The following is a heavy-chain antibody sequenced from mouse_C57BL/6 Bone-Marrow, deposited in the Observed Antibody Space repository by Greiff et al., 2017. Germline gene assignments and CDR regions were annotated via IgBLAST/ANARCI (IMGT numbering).Heavy chain of an antibody. D-gene: IGHD2-4*01. V-gene: IGHV1-53*01. J-gene: IGHJ3*01. CDR1: GYTFTSYW. CDR2: INPSNGGT. CDR3: ARGDYDYDEAWFAY. Sequence: QVPLQQPGTELVKPGASVKLSCKASGYTFTSYWMHWVKQRPGQGLEWIGNINPSNGGTNYNEKFKSKATLTVDKSSSTAYMQLSSLTSEDAAVYYCARGDYDYDEAWFAYWGQGTLVTVSA.